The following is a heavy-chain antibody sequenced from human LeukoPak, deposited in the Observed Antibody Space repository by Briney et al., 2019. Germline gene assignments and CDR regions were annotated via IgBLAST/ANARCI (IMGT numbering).Heavy chain of an antibody. D-gene: IGHD3-16*01. Sequence: SETLSLTCSVSGYSIRSGYHWAWIRQSPGKGLEWIGSIYQSGSTYDNPSLRSRVTMSMDTSKNQFSLKMRPVTAADTAVYYCARSEINDYNRYWGQGILVTVSS. V-gene: IGHV4-38-2*02. J-gene: IGHJ4*02. CDR2: IYQSGST. CDR1: GYSIRSGYH. CDR3: ARSEINDYNRY.